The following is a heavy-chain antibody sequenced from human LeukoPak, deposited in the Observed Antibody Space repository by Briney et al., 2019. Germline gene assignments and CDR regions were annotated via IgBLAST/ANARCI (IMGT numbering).Heavy chain of an antibody. J-gene: IGHJ4*02. CDR1: GGSISGYY. CDR3: ARHRGGRFSESYCDY. D-gene: IGHD1-26*01. V-gene: IGHV4-59*08. Sequence: SETLSLTCTVSGGSISGYYWSWIRQPPGKGLELIGYIYSSGSTNYNPSLKSRVTISVDTSKNQFSLNLNSVTAADTAVYYCARHRGGRFSESYCDYWGQGTLVTVSS. CDR2: IYSSGST.